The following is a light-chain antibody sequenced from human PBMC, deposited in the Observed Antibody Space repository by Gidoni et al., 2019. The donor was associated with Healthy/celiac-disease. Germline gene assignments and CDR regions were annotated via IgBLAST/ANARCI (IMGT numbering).Light chain of an antibody. CDR2: AAS. CDR1: QGISNY. V-gene: IGKV1-27*01. J-gene: IGKJ1*01. CDR3: QRYNSAPRT. Sequence: DIQMTQSPSSLSASVGDRVTITCRASQGISNYLAWYQQKPGKVPKLLIYAASTLQSGVPSRFRGSGSGKDFTLTISSLQPEDVATYYCQRYNSAPRTFGQGTKVEIK.